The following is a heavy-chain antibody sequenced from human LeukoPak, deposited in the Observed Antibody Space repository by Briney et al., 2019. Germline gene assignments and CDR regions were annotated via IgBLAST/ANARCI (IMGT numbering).Heavy chain of an antibody. J-gene: IGHJ6*02. D-gene: IGHD3-9*01. V-gene: IGHV1-18*01. CDR2: ISAYNGNT. Sequence: ASVKVSCKASGYTFTSYGISWVRQAPGQGLEWMGWISAYNGNTNYAQKLRGRVTMTTDTSTSTAYMELRSLRSDDTAVYYCARDDILTGYYNAIDYYYGMDVWGQGTTVTVSS. CDR1: GYTFTSYG. CDR3: ARDDILTGYYNAIDYYYGMDV.